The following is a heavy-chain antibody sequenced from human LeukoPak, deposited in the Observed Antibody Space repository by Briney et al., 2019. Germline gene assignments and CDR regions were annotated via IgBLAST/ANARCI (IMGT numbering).Heavy chain of an antibody. CDR2: INAGNGNT. CDR3: ARGPPPDFDY. Sequence: EASVKVSCKASGYTFTNYAIHWVRQAPGQRLEWMGWINAGNGNTKYSQNFQGRVTFTRDTSASTAYMELSSLRSEDTAVYYCARGPPPDFDYWGRGTLVTVSS. J-gene: IGHJ4*02. CDR1: GYTFTNYA. V-gene: IGHV1-3*01.